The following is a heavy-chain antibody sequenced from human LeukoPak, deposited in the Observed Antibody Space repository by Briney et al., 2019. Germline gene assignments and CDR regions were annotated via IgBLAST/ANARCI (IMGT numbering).Heavy chain of an antibody. CDR2: IYHSGST. D-gene: IGHD3-3*01. CDR3: ARENFDFWSYNWFDP. Sequence: LRLSCAASGFTFSIYAMSWIRQPPGKGLEWIGYIYHSGSTYYNPSLKSRVTISVDRSKNQFSLKLSSVTAADTAVYYCARENFDFWSYNWFDPWGQGTLVTVSS. V-gene: IGHV4-30-2*01. J-gene: IGHJ5*02. CDR1: GFTFSIYA.